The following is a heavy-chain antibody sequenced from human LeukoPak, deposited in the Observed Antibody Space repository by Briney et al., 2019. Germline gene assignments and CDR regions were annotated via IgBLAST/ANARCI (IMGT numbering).Heavy chain of an antibody. J-gene: IGHJ4*02. CDR3: AREELSDGIDY. D-gene: IGHD3-16*02. CDR2: IYYSGST. CDR1: GGPISSYY. V-gene: IGHV4-59*01. Sequence: SETLSLTCTVSGGPISSYYWSWIRQPPGKGLEWIGYIYYSGSTNYKPSLKSRVTISVDTSKNQFSLKLSSVTAADTAVYYCAREELSDGIDYWGQGTLVTVSS.